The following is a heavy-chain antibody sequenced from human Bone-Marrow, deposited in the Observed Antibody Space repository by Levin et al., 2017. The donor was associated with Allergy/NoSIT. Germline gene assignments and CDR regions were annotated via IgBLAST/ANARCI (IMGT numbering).Heavy chain of an antibody. CDR3: ARAFRYSLDY. CDR1: GFTFTDHY. V-gene: IGHV3-11*03. J-gene: IGHJ4*02. Sequence: LSLTCAASGFTFTDHYMTWIRQAPGKGLEWLSYISSTSVSTNYADAVKGRFTISRDNARSSVSLQMNNLRAEDTAVYYCARAFRYSLDYWGQGTVVTVSS. D-gene: IGHD3-16*02. CDR2: ISSTSVST.